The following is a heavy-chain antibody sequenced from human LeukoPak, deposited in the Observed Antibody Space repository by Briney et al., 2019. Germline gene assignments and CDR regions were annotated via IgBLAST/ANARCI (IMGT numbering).Heavy chain of an antibody. D-gene: IGHD3-10*01. J-gene: IGHJ4*02. CDR3: AKGSLGVDY. CDR2: INGDGSSR. Sequence: GGSLRLSCAASGFTFSSYYMHWVRQAPGKGLVWVSRINGDGSSRSYADSVKGRFTISRDNSKNTLYLQMNSLRAEDTAVYYCAKGSLGVDYWGQGTLVTVSS. CDR1: GFTFSSYY. V-gene: IGHV3-74*01.